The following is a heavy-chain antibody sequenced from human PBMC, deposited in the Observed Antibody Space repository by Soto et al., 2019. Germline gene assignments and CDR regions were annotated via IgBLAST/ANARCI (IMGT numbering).Heavy chain of an antibody. CDR3: ARLLSSGWYRVYSMDV. CDR1: GYTFTSYD. D-gene: IGHD6-19*01. J-gene: IGHJ6*02. CDR2: MNPNSGNT. V-gene: IGHV1-8*01. Sequence: QVQLVQSGAEVKKPGASVKVSCKASGYTFTSYDINWVRQATGQGLEWMGWMNPNSGNTGYAQKFQGRVTMTRNTSISTAYMELSSLRSEDTAVYYCARLLSSGWYRVYSMDVWGQGTTVTVSS.